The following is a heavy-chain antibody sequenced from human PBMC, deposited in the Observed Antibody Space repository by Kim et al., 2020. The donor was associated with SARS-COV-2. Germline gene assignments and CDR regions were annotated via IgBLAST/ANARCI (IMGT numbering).Heavy chain of an antibody. D-gene: IGHD2-15*01. CDR2: IYHSGST. V-gene: IGHV4-4*02. CDR3: ASSCCYRINY. J-gene: IGHJ4*02. Sequence: SETLSLTCAVSGDSISSSNWWSWVRQPPGKGLEWIGEIYHSGSTNYNPSLKSRVTLSVDQSRNQFSLNLSSVTAADTAVYYCASSCCYRINYWGQGTLVTVSS. CDR1: GDSISSSNW.